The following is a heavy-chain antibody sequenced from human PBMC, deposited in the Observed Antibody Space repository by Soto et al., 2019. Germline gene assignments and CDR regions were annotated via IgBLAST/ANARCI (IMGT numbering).Heavy chain of an antibody. D-gene: IGHD3-10*01. J-gene: IGHJ5*02. Sequence: SETLSLTCTVSGGSISSYYWSWIRQPPGKGLEWIGYIYYSGSTNYNPSLKSRVTISVDTSKNQFSLKLSSVTAADTAVYYCGGRGAVSRGWFDPGGRETLVTSS. CDR1: GGSISSYY. V-gene: IGHV4-59*08. CDR2: IYYSGST. CDR3: GGRGAVSRGWFDP.